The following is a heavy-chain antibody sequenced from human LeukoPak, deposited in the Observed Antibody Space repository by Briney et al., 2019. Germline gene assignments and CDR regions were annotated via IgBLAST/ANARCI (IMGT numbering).Heavy chain of an antibody. Sequence: GGSLRLSCAASGFTFSSYSMNWVRQAPGKGLEWVSSISSTTSYIYYADSVKGRFTISRDNAENSLYLQMNSLRAEDTAVYYCAREMIVPAALSYYYYYYMDVWGKGTTVTVSS. D-gene: IGHD2-2*01. CDR1: GFTFSSYS. J-gene: IGHJ6*03. CDR3: AREMIVPAALSYYYYYYMDV. V-gene: IGHV3-21*01. CDR2: ISSTTSYI.